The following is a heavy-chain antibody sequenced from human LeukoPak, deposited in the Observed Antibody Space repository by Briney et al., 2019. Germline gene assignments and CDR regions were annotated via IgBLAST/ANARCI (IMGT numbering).Heavy chain of an antibody. Sequence: GASVKVSCKASGYTFTDYYMHWVRQAPGQGLEWMGWINPNSGDTYYAPKFQGRVTMTRDTSISTAYMELSRLRPDDTAVYYCARDGTMSTRAPGGVPDYWGQGTLVTVSS. D-gene: IGHD3-10*02. CDR1: GYTFTDYY. CDR2: INPNSGDT. J-gene: IGHJ4*02. V-gene: IGHV1-2*02. CDR3: ARDGTMSTRAPGGVPDY.